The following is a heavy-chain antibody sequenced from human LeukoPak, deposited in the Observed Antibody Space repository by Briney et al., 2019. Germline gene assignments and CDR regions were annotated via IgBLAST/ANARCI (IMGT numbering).Heavy chain of an antibody. D-gene: IGHD2-15*01. V-gene: IGHV4-34*01. CDR1: GGSFSGYY. CDR3: ARGSGGYCSGGSCYFSLVSEYYYYYYGMDV. J-gene: IGHJ6*02. Sequence: SETLSLTCAVYGGSFSGYYWSWIRQPPGKGLEWIGEINHSGSTNYNPSLKSRVTISVDTSKNQSSLKLSSVTAADTAVYYCARGSGGYCSGGSCYFSLVSEYYYYYYGMDVWGQGTTVTVSS. CDR2: INHSGST.